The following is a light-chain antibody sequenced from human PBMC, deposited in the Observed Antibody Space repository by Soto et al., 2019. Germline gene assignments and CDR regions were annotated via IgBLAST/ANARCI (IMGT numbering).Light chain of an antibody. Sequence: EXVLTQSPGTLSLSPGERATLSCRASQSVSSNYLAWYQRKPGQAPRLLIYGASSRAIDIPNRFSGSGSGTDFTLTITRLEPEDFAVYYCQQYGSSPPTFGQGTKVEI. CDR1: QSVSSNY. V-gene: IGKV3-20*01. CDR2: GAS. CDR3: QQYGSSPPT. J-gene: IGKJ1*01.